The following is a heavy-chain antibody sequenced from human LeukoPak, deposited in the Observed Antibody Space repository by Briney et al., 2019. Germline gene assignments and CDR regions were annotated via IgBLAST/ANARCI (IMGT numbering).Heavy chain of an antibody. CDR3: ARGGRGYYDSSDYPRVAFDI. J-gene: IGHJ3*02. CDR1: GGSISSYY. D-gene: IGHD3-22*01. V-gene: IGHV4-59*01. Sequence: PSETLSLTCTVSGGSISSYYWNWIRQPPGKGLEWIGYIYYSGSTNYNPSLKSRVTISVDTSKNQFSLKLSSVTAADTAVYSCARGGRGYYDSSDYPRVAFDIWGQGTMVTVSS. CDR2: IYYSGST.